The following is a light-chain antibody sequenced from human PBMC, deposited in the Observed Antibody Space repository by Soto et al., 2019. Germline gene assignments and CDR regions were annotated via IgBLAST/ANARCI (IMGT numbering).Light chain of an antibody. J-gene: IGKJ2*01. V-gene: IGKV3D-20*01. CDR2: NGV. CDR1: QPIRNNF. Sequence: EIVLTQSPATLSLSPGERATLSCGASQPIRNNFLVWYQQKPGLAPRLLIYNGVTRATGIPDRFSGCGSGTDFTLTITRLEPDDFAVYYCQQYPISHSLGPGTKLEI. CDR3: QQYPISHS.